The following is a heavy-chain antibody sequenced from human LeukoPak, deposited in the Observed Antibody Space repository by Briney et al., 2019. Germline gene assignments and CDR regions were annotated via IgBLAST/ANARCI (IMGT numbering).Heavy chain of an antibody. Sequence: GRSLRLSCAASGFTFSSYAMHWVRQAPGKGLEWVAVISYDGSNKYYADSVKGRFTISRDNSKNTLYLQMNSLRAEDTAVYYCAGDGADYYDSSGGLVYWGQGTLVTVSS. D-gene: IGHD3-22*01. CDR3: AGDGADYYDSSGGLVY. CDR1: GFTFSSYA. CDR2: ISYDGSNK. V-gene: IGHV3-30-3*01. J-gene: IGHJ4*02.